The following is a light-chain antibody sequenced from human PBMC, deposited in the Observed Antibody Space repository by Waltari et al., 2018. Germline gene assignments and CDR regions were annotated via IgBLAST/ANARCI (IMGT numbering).Light chain of an antibody. Sequence: EIVMTQYPAALSVSPGERATLSCRASQSVTSNLAWYQKKRGHSPRLLIYDASIRATGIPARFSGRGSGTEFTLTISSLQSEDFAVYYCQQYNNLQTFGQGTKLELK. CDR1: QSVTSN. CDR2: DAS. J-gene: IGKJ2*01. CDR3: QQYNNLQT. V-gene: IGKV3D-15*01.